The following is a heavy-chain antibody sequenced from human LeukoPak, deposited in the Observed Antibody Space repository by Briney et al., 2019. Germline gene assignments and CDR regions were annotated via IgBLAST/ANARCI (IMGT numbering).Heavy chain of an antibody. CDR3: ARTYYYDSSGPD. CDR2: IYSGGTT. D-gene: IGHD3-22*01. V-gene: IGHV3-66*01. J-gene: IGHJ4*02. Sequence: GGSLRLSCAASGFTVSTNYLSWVRQAPGKGLEWVSVIYSGGTTHYAYSVKGRFTISRDNSKNTLYLQMNSLRVEDTAVYYCARTYYYDSSGPDWGQGTLVTVSS. CDR1: GFTVSTNY.